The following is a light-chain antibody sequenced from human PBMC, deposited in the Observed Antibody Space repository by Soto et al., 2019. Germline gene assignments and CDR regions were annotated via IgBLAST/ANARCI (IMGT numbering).Light chain of an antibody. J-gene: IGLJ1*01. Sequence: QSALTQPASVSGSPGQSITISCTGTSSDVGGYNFVSWYQQHPDKAPKLMIYDVTNRPSGVSNRFSGSKSGYTASLTISGLQAEDEADYYCSSYTSISTYVFGTGTKLTVL. CDR3: SSYTSISTYV. V-gene: IGLV2-14*01. CDR2: DVT. CDR1: SSDVGGYNF.